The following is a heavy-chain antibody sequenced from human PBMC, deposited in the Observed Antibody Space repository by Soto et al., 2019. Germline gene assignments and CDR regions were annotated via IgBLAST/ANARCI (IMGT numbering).Heavy chain of an antibody. Sequence: GSLRLSCAASGFTFSSYAMHWVRQAPVKGLEWVAVISYDGSNKYYADSVKGRFTISRDNSKNTLYLQMNSLRAEDTAVYYCVWLQGPWFDPWGQGTLVTVSS. CDR3: VWLQGPWFDP. D-gene: IGHD5-18*01. CDR1: GFTFSSYA. J-gene: IGHJ5*02. CDR2: ISYDGSNK. V-gene: IGHV3-30-3*01.